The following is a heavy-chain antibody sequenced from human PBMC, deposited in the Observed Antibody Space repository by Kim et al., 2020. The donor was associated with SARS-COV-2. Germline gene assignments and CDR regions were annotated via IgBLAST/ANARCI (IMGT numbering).Heavy chain of an antibody. V-gene: IGHV4-39*02. CDR3: ARVTSGWLNWFDP. J-gene: IGHJ5*02. Sequence: YYNPSLKRRVSRSLDTARNHFSLKLNSVTAADTAVYYCARVTSGWLNWFDPWGQGSLVTVSS. D-gene: IGHD6-19*01.